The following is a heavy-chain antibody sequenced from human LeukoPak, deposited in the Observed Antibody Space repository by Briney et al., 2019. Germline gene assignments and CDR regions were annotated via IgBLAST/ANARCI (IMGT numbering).Heavy chain of an antibody. CDR1: GGSISSGGYY. CDR3: ARWIPSINLLYYFDY. CDR2: IYYSGST. D-gene: IGHD3-10*01. Sequence: SETLSLTCTVSGGSISSGGYYWGWIRQHPGKGLEWIGYIYYSGSTYYNPSLKSRVTISVDTSKNQFSLKLSSVTAADTAVYYCARWIPSINLLYYFDYWGQGTLVTVSS. J-gene: IGHJ4*02. V-gene: IGHV4-31*03.